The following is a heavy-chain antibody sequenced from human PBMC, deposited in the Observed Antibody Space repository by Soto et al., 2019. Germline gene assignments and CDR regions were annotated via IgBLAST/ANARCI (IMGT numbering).Heavy chain of an antibody. V-gene: IGHV4-34*01. CDR1: GGSFSGYY. CDR2: INHSGST. D-gene: IGHD4-17*01. J-gene: IGHJ4*02. CDR3: ARSRGKPRRTTVTTAFDY. Sequence: PSETLSLTCAVYGGSFSGYYWSWIRQPPGKGLEWIGEINHSGSTNYNPSLKSRVTISVDTSKNPFSLKLSSVTAAEKAVYYCARSRGKPRRTTVTTAFDYWGQGTLVTVSS.